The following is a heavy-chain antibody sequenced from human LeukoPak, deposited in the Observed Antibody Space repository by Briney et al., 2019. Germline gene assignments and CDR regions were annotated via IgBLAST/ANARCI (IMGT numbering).Heavy chain of an antibody. Sequence: GASVRVSCKASGYTFTAYYLHWVRQAPGQGLEWMGWINPNSGGTNYAQKFQGWVTMTRDTSISTAYMELSRLRSDDTAVYYCARGGGYCSSTSCYYWFDPWGQGTLVTVSS. J-gene: IGHJ5*02. CDR1: GYTFTAYY. CDR2: INPNSGGT. CDR3: ARGGGYCSSTSCYYWFDP. D-gene: IGHD2-2*01. V-gene: IGHV1-2*04.